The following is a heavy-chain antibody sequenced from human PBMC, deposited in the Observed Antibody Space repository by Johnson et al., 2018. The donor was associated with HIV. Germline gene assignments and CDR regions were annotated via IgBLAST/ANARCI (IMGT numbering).Heavy chain of an antibody. CDR2: ISGSGGST. V-gene: IGHV3-23*04. Sequence: MQLVESGGGVVQPGGSLRLSCAASGFTFSSYAMSWVRQAPGKGLEWVSAISGSGGSTYYADSVQGRFTISRDNSKNTLYLQMNSLRAEDTAVYYCARRLTTYYDILSPLGAFDIWGQGTMVTVSS. J-gene: IGHJ3*02. CDR1: GFTFSSYA. D-gene: IGHD3-9*01. CDR3: ARRLTTYYDILSPLGAFDI.